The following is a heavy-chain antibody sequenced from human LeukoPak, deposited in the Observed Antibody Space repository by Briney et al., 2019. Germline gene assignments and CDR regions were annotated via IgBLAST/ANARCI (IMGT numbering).Heavy chain of an antibody. CDR3: SRVRVGYYFDY. CDR2: ISTTSNTI. D-gene: IGHD5/OR15-5a*01. J-gene: IGHJ4*02. CDR1: GVTFRSYS. V-gene: IGHV3-48*02. Sequence: SGGSLRLSCAASGVTFRSYSMGWVRQAPGRGLEWVSFISTTSNTIYYADSVKGRFTISRENAKNSLYLQMNSLRDEDTAVYYCSRVRVGYYFDYCGQGTLVTVSS.